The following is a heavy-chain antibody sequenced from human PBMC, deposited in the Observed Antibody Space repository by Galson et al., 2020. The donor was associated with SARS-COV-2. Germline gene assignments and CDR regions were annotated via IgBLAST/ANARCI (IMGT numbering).Heavy chain of an antibody. CDR1: GGSISSYY. Sequence: SETLSLTCTVSGGSISSYYWSWIRQPPGKGLEWIGYIYYSGSTNYNPSLKSRVTISVDTSKNQFSLKLSSVTAADTAVYYCARLSKHIVVVIARPDAFDIWGQGTMVTVSS. J-gene: IGHJ3*02. V-gene: IGHV4-59*01. D-gene: IGHD2-21*01. CDR3: ARLSKHIVVVIARPDAFDI. CDR2: IYYSGST.